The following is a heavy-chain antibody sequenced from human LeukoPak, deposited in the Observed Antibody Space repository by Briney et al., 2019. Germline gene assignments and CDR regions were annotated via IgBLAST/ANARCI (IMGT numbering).Heavy chain of an antibody. J-gene: IGHJ4*02. D-gene: IGHD4-23*01. Sequence: ETLSLTYTVSGGGISSYYWSWIRQPPGKGLEWVGIIYPGDSDTRYSPSFQGQVTISADKSISTAYLQWSSLKASDTAMYYCARLSYGGNSGPLDYWGQGTLVTVSS. CDR3: ARLSYGGNSGPLDY. CDR1: GGGISSYY. CDR2: IYPGDSDT. V-gene: IGHV5-51*01.